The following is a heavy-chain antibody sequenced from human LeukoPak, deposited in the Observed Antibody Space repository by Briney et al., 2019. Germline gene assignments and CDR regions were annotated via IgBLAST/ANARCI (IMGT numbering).Heavy chain of an antibody. Sequence: SVKVSCKAPGGSFGRYAISWVRQAPGQGLEWMGGIVPILGTANYAQKFQGRVTITADESTSTAYMELSSLRSEDTAVYYCATPQHYYDSSGYDDAFDIWGQGTMVTVSS. CDR3: ATPQHYYDSSGYDDAFDI. CDR2: IVPILGTA. D-gene: IGHD3-22*01. CDR1: GGSFGRYA. V-gene: IGHV1-69*13. J-gene: IGHJ3*02.